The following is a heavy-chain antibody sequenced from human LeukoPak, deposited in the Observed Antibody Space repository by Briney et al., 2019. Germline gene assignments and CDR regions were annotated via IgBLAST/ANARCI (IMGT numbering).Heavy chain of an antibody. V-gene: IGHV3-30-3*01. D-gene: IGHD3-10*01. J-gene: IGHJ5*01. CDR2: ISYDGSNE. CDR3: ARDHGAGANAGFDS. Sequence: GGSLRLSCAASGFTFSSYAMHWVRQAPGKGLEWVAVISYDGSNENHADSVKGRFTISRDNSKNTLSLQMNSLRAEDTAVYYCARDHGAGANAGFDSWGQGTLVTVSS. CDR1: GFTFSSYA.